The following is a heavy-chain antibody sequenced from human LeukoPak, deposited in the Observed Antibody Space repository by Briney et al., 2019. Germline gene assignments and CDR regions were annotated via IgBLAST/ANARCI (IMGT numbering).Heavy chain of an antibody. CDR3: VREDNAFNV. CDR1: GFTFSTDF. V-gene: IGHV3-74*01. Sequence: GGSLRLSCVASGFTFSTDFMHWIRQPPGEGLMYVSQISGDETYTNYADSVKGRFTISRDNAKNTLYLQMHSLRAEDTAVYYCVREDNAFNVWGQGTLVTVSS. CDR2: ISGDETYT. J-gene: IGHJ3*01.